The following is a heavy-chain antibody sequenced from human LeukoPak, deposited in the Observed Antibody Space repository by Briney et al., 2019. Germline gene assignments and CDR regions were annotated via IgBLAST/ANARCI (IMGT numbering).Heavy chain of an antibody. D-gene: IGHD6-13*01. Sequence: SETLSLTCTVSGGSISSYYWSWIRQPPGKGLEWIGYIYYSGSTNYNPSLKGRVTISVDTSKNQFSLKLSSVTAADTAVYYCARHAYSSSWYVLFDPWGQGTLVTVSS. CDR1: GGSISSYY. V-gene: IGHV4-59*08. CDR2: IYYSGST. J-gene: IGHJ5*02. CDR3: ARHAYSSSWYVLFDP.